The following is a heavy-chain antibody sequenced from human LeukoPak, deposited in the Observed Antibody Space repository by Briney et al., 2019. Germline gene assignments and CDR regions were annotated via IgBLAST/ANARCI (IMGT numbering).Heavy chain of an antibody. CDR1: GGSFSGYY. V-gene: IGHV4-34*01. Sequence: SETLSLTCAVYGGSFSGYYWSWIRQPPGKGLEWIGSIHYSGNTYYNPSLKSRVTISVDASKNQFSLKLSSVAASDTAVYYCARPKTNSGDYDYWGQGTLVTVSS. J-gene: IGHJ4*02. CDR3: ARPKTNSGDYDY. D-gene: IGHD4-17*01. CDR2: IHYSGNT.